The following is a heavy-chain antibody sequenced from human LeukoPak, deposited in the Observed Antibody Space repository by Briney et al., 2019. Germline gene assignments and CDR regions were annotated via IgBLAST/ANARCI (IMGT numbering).Heavy chain of an antibody. J-gene: IGHJ4*02. CDR1: GFTFSSYA. Sequence: GGSLRLSCAASGFTFSSYAMSWVRQAPGKGLEWASAISGSGGSTYYADSVKGRFTISRDNSKNTLYLQMNSLRAEDTAVYYCAKVGGVRAYSSSPSGIDYWGQGTLVTVSS. CDR2: ISGSGGST. D-gene: IGHD6-6*01. CDR3: AKVGGVRAYSSSPSGIDY. V-gene: IGHV3-23*01.